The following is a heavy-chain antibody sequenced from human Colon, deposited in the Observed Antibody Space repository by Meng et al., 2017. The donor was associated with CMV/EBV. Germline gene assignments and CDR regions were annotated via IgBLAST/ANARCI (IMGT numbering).Heavy chain of an antibody. J-gene: IGHJ4*02. CDR3: ARARSPTHFDY. CDR2: IGTVGDT. Sequence: GKSLKISCTASGFTFSTYDFHWVRQPTGKGLEWVSSIGTVGDTYSIGSVKGRFIISREDAKNSVYLQMNGLRDGDTGLYYCARARSPTHFDYWGQGALVTVSS. CDR1: GFTFSTYD. V-gene: IGHV3-13*01.